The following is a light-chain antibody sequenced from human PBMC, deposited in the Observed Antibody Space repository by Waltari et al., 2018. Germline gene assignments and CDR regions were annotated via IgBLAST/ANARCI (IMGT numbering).Light chain of an antibody. J-gene: IGLJ1*01. CDR2: EVS. CDR3: SSHTSTVPHV. Sequence: QSALTQPASVSGSPGQSVSISCTGTSNDVGGYGYVPWYQQFPGKAPKPKLIYEVSYRPSGVSSRFSGSKSGNTASLTISGLQAEDEAVYYCSSHTSTVPHVFGTGTKVTVV. V-gene: IGLV2-14*01. CDR1: SNDVGGYGY.